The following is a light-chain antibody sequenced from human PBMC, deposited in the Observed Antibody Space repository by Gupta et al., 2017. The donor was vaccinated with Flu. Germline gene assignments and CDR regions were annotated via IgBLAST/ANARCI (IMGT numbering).Light chain of an antibody. V-gene: IGLV6-57*01. CDR1: SDSIASND. CDR3: YAYDGTNWI. J-gene: IGLJ2*01. CDR2: ETD. Sequence: SSDSIASNDVQWYQQRPGRSPNIVIHETDQRPSGVPDRFSGSNDSSSNSASLTISGLKTDDDDDCYCYAYDGTNWIFGAGTKLTVL.